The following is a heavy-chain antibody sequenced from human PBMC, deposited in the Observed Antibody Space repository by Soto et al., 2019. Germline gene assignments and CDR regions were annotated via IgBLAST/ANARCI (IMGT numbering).Heavy chain of an antibody. D-gene: IGHD3-22*01. CDR1: GASFTTGHW. CDR3: AGGFSFSDSPGNDRIFFYCALDV. V-gene: IGHV4-4*02. J-gene: IGHJ6*02. CDR2: IYQSGIT. Sequence: QVQLQESGPGLVKPSGTLSLTCAVSGASFTTGHWWTWVRQSPGKGLEWIGEIYQSGITNYNPTLSSRLPISIDKSKSQFSLKLTPVTAADTALYYCAGGFSFSDSPGNDRIFFYCALDVWGQGTTVTISS.